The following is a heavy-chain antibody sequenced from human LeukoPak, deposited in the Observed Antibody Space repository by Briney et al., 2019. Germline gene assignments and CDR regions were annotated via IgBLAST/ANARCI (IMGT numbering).Heavy chain of an antibody. CDR2: IPYDGSNK. CDR1: GFTFSTYG. J-gene: IGHJ4*02. Sequence: GRSLRLSCAASGFTFSTYGMHWVRQAPGKGLEWVAVIPYDGSNKYYADSVKGRFTISRDNSKNTLYLQMNSLRAEDTAVYYCAKSGGILSGSPDYWGQGTLVTVSS. D-gene: IGHD1-26*01. CDR3: AKSGGILSGSPDY. V-gene: IGHV3-30*18.